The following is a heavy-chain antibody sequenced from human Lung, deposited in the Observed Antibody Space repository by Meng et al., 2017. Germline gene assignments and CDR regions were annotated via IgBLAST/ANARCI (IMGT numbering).Heavy chain of an antibody. CDR3: ARSGYCSGSSCYGSFDS. V-gene: IGHV4-30-2*01. J-gene: IGHJ4*02. CDR1: GGSISRGGYS. Sequence: QLQLQESGSGLVKPSQTLSLTCAVSGGSISRGGYSWSWIRQPPGKGLEWIGYISHSGSTYYNPSLKNRVTISVDRSKNQFSLRLTSVTAADTAVYSCARSGYCSGSSCYGSFDSWGQGTLVTVSS. CDR2: ISHSGST. D-gene: IGHD2-15*01.